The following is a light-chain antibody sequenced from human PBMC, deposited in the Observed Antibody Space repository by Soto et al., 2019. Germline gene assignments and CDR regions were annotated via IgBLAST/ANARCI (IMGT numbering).Light chain of an antibody. CDR3: QQYGSSTYT. J-gene: IGKJ2*01. V-gene: IGKV3-20*01. Sequence: EIVMPQSPATLSVSPGERATLSCRASQSVSSNLAWYQQKPGQAPRLLIYGASRRATGIPDRFSGSGSGTEFTLTISRLEPEDFAVYYCQQYGSSTYTFGQGTKVDIK. CDR2: GAS. CDR1: QSVSSN.